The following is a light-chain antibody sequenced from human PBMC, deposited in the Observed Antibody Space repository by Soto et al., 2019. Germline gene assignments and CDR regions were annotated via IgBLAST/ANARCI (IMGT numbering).Light chain of an antibody. Sequence: EVVLTQSPGTLSSSPGERATLSCRASQSVSSSYLAWYQQKPGQAPRLVIYASSSRDTGIPDRFSGSGSGTDFTLTINRLEPEDFAVYYCQQYGSSSYSFGQGPRWRS. V-gene: IGKV3-20*01. J-gene: IGKJ2*03. CDR3: QQYGSSSYS. CDR1: QSVSSSY. CDR2: ASS.